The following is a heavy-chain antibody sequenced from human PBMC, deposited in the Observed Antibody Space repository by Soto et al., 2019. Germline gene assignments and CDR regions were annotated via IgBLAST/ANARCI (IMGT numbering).Heavy chain of an antibody. V-gene: IGHV3-23*01. CDR2: ISGSGGST. D-gene: IGHD6-6*01. CDR3: AKYRFEYSGSWVDWPRPPAWYFDL. J-gene: IGHJ2*01. CDR1: GFTFSSYA. Sequence: EVQLLESGGGLVQPGGSLRLSCAASGFTFSSYAMSWVRQAPGKGLEWVSAISGSGGSTYYADSVKGRFTISRDNSKNALYLQMNSLRAQDMAVYYCAKYRFEYSGSWVDWPRPPAWYFDLWGRGTLVTVSS.